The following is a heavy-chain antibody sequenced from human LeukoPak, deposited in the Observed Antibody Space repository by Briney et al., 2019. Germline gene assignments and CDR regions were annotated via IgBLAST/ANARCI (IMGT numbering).Heavy chain of an antibody. Sequence: SETLSLTCAVYGGSFSGYYWSWIRQPPGKGLEWIGEINHSGSTNYNPSLKSRVTIPVDTSKNQFSLKLSSVTAADTAVYYCAARDGYNRDYWGQGTLVTVSS. J-gene: IGHJ4*02. CDR2: INHSGST. CDR3: AARDGYNRDY. V-gene: IGHV4-34*01. D-gene: IGHD5-24*01. CDR1: GGSFSGYY.